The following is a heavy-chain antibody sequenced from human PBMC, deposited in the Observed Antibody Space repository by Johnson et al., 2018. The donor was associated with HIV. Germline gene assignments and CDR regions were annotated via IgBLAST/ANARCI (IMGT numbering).Heavy chain of an antibody. Sequence: QVQLVESGGGVVQPGRSLRLSCAASGFTFSSYAMHWVRQAPGKGLEWVAVISYDGSNKYYADSVKGRFTISRDNSKNTLYLQMNSLRVEDTAIYYCGKDSKRELRQGKEAFDMWGKGTMVTVSS. CDR3: GKDSKRELRQGKEAFDM. CDR2: ISYDGSNK. CDR1: GFTFSSYA. J-gene: IGHJ3*02. D-gene: IGHD1-7*01. V-gene: IGHV3-30*04.